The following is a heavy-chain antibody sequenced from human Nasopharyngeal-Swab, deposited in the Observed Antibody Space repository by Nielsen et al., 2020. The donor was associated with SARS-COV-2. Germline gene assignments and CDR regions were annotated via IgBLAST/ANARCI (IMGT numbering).Heavy chain of an antibody. Sequence: GGSLRLSCAASGFTFSSFGMHWVRQAPGKGLVWVSRIRGDGSDPSYADSVKGRFTISRDSSKNTLYLQMDSLRGEDTAVYYCARDAPAHYGAFYWGRGTLVTVSS. CDR1: GFTFSSFG. D-gene: IGHD4-17*01. CDR2: IRGDGSDP. V-gene: IGHV3-74*01. CDR3: ARDAPAHYGAFY. J-gene: IGHJ4*02.